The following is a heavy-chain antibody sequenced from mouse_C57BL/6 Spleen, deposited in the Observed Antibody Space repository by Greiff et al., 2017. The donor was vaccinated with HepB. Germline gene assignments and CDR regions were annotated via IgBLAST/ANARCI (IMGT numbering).Heavy chain of an antibody. J-gene: IGHJ2*01. CDR3: ARMARTIN. Sequence: EVQRVESGGGLVQPGGSLKLSCAASGFTFSSYGMSWVRQTPDKRLELVATINSNGGSTYYPDSVKGRFTISRDNAKNTLDLQMSNLKSEDTAMYDCARMARTINWGQGTTLTVSS. CDR1: GFTFSSYG. CDR2: INSNGGST. V-gene: IGHV5-6-3*01.